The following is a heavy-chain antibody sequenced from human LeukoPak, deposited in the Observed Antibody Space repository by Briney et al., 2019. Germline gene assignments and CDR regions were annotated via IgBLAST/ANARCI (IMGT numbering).Heavy chain of an antibody. CDR2: INHSGTT. V-gene: IGHV4-34*01. CDR3: AGALSVAVKGNWFDP. CDR1: GGSFSGYY. D-gene: IGHD3-22*01. J-gene: IGHJ5*02. Sequence: SETLSLTCAVYGGSFSGYYWSWIRQPPGKGLEWIGEINHSGTTNYNPSLKSRVTISVDTSKNQFSLKLSSVTAADTAVYYCAGALSVAVKGNWFDPWGQGTPVTVSS.